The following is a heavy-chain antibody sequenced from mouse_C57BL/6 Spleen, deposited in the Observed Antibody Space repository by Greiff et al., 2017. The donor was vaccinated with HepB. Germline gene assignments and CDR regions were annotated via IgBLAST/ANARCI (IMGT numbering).Heavy chain of an antibody. CDR2: IWWDDDK. J-gene: IGHJ2*01. CDR3: ARIRNYYGKGVYYFDY. Sequence: QVTLKESGPGILQPSQTLSLTCSFSGFSLSTFGMGVGWIRQPSGKGLEWLAHIWWDDDKYYNPALKSRITISKDTSKNQVFLKIAKVDTADTATYYCARIRNYYGKGVYYFDYWGQGTTLTVSS. CDR1: GFSLSTFGMG. V-gene: IGHV8-8*01. D-gene: IGHD1-1*01.